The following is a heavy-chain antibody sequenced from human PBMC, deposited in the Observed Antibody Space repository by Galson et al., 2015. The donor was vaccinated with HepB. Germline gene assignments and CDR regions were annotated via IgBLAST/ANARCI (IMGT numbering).Heavy chain of an antibody. Sequence: SLRLSCAASGFTFSSYSMNWVRQAPGKGLEWVSSISSSSSYIYYADSVKGRFTISRDNAKNSLYLQMNSLRAEDTAVYYCARGRDGYNYVLDYWGQGTLVTVSS. CDR1: GFTFSSYS. D-gene: IGHD5-24*01. CDR3: ARGRDGYNYVLDY. CDR2: ISSSSSYI. J-gene: IGHJ4*02. V-gene: IGHV3-21*01.